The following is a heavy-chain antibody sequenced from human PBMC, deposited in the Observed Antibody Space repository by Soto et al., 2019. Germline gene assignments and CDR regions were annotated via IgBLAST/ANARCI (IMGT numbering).Heavy chain of an antibody. Sequence: QVQLVESGGGVVQPGMSLRLSCAASGFTFSSHSIQWVRQAPGKGLEWVAVISYDGNIKYYADSVRGRFTISRDNSKNTLYLQMNSLRPEDMAVYYCAREWSTSGDLDYWGQGTLVIVSS. CDR3: AREWSTSGDLDY. CDR1: GFTFSSHS. D-gene: IGHD3-10*01. J-gene: IGHJ4*02. V-gene: IGHV3-30-3*01. CDR2: ISYDGNIK.